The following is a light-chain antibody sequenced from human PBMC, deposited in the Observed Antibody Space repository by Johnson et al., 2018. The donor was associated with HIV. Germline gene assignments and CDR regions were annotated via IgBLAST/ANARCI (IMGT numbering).Light chain of an antibody. V-gene: IGLV1-51*01. CDR3: ATWDTGLSAGV. Sequence: QAVLTQPPSVSAAPGQKVTFSCSGSTSNIGNNDVSWYRHLPGTAPKLLIYDNYKRPSGIPDRFSGSKSGTSATLGITGLQTGDEADYYCATWDTGLSAGVFGTGTKVTVL. CDR1: TSNIGNND. J-gene: IGLJ1*01. CDR2: DNY.